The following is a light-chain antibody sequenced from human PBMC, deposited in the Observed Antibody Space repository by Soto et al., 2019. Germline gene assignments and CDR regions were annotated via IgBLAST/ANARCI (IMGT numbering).Light chain of an antibody. V-gene: IGKV3-11*01. Sequence: EFVLTQSPATLSLSPGERATLSCRASQSVSSYLAWYQQKPGQAPRLLIYDASNRATGIPARFSGSGSGTDFTLTISRLEPEDFAVYYCQKYGSSHWGFGQWTKVDIK. CDR3: QKYGSSHWG. CDR2: DAS. J-gene: IGKJ1*01. CDR1: QSVSSY.